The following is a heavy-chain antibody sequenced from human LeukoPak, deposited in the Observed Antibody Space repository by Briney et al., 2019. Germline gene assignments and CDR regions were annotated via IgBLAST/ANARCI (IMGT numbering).Heavy chain of an antibody. D-gene: IGHD3-9*01. CDR3: ARPLGYDILTGYRDY. CDR2: IYPGDSDT. J-gene: IGHJ4*02. CDR1: GYSFTSYW. Sequence: AESLKISCKGSGYSFTSYWICWVRQMPGKGLEWMGIIYPGDSDTSYSPSFQGQVTISADKSISTAYLQWSSLKASDTAMYYCARPLGYDILTGYRDYWGQGTLVTVSS. V-gene: IGHV5-51*01.